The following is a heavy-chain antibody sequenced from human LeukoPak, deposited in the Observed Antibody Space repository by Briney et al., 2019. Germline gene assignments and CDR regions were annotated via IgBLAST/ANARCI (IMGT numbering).Heavy chain of an antibody. CDR2: ISGSGGST. CDR1: GFTFSSYG. V-gene: IGHV3-23*01. Sequence: GGSLRLSCAASGFTFSSYGMSWVRQAPGKGLEWVSAISGSGGSTYYADSVKGRFTISRDNSKNTLYLQMNSLRAEDTAVYYCAKSPYYDSSGYYFSFALSDYWGQGTLVTVSS. D-gene: IGHD3-22*01. J-gene: IGHJ4*02. CDR3: AKSPYYDSSGYYFSFALSDY.